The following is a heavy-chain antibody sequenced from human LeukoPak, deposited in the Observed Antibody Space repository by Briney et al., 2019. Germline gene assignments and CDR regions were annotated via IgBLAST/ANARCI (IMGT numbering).Heavy chain of an antibody. J-gene: IGHJ4*02. Sequence: ASVKVSCKASGYTFTSYDINWVRQATGQGLEWMGWMNANSGNTGYPQKFQGRVTMTRNTSISTAYMELSSLRSEDTAVYYCASPGDDYSNYLRDWGQGTLVTVSS. V-gene: IGHV1-8*01. D-gene: IGHD4-11*01. CDR1: GYTFTSYD. CDR2: MNANSGNT. CDR3: ASPGDDYSNYLRD.